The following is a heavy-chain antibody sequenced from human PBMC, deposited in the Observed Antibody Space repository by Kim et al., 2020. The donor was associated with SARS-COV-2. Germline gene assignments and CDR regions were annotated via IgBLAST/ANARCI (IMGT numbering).Heavy chain of an antibody. D-gene: IGHD5-18*01. J-gene: IGHJ4*01. CDR3: ASVDTAMVRGPFDY. V-gene: IGHV4-39*01. CDR2: IYYSGST. CDR1: GGSISSSSYY. Sequence: SETLSLTCTVSGGSISSSSYYWGWIRQPPGKGLEWIGSIYYSGSTYYNPSLKSRVTISVDTSKNQFSLKLSSVTAADTAVYYCASVDTAMVRGPFDYWG.